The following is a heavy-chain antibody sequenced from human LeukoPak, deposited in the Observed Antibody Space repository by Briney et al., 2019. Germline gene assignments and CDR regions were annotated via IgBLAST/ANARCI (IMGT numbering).Heavy chain of an antibody. CDR3: ARDSPTTVTPDY. CDR2: ISSSSYT. Sequence: GGSLRLSCAASGFTFSDYYMSWIRQAPGKGLEWVSYISSSSYTNYADSVKGRFTISRDNAKNSLYLQMNSLRAEDTAVYYCARDSPTTVTPDYWGQGTLVTVSS. D-gene: IGHD4-17*01. J-gene: IGHJ4*02. V-gene: IGHV3-11*06. CDR1: GFTFSDYY.